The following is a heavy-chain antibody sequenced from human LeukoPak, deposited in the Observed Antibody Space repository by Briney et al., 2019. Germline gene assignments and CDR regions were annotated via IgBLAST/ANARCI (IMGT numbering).Heavy chain of an antibody. Sequence: KPSETLSLTCTVSGGSISSSSYYWGWIRQPPGKGLEWIGSIYYSGSTYYNPSLKSRVTISVDTSKNQFSLKLSSVTAADTAVYYCARVHAYYYDSSGYYGNWFDPWGQGTLVTVSS. J-gene: IGHJ5*02. CDR3: ARVHAYYYDSSGYYGNWFDP. CDR1: GGSISSSSYY. V-gene: IGHV4-39*07. D-gene: IGHD3-22*01. CDR2: IYYSGST.